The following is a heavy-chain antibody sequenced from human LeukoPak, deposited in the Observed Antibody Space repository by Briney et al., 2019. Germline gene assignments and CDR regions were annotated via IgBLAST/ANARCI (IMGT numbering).Heavy chain of an antibody. Sequence: PSETLSLTCAVYGGSFSGYYWSWIRQPPRKGLEWIGEINHSGSTNYNPSLKSRVTISVDTSKNQFSLKLSSVTAADTAVYYCARGGPSPASFDYWGQGTLVTVSS. D-gene: IGHD2-2*01. CDR1: GGSFSGYY. CDR3: ARGGPSPASFDY. V-gene: IGHV4-34*01. J-gene: IGHJ4*02. CDR2: INHSGST.